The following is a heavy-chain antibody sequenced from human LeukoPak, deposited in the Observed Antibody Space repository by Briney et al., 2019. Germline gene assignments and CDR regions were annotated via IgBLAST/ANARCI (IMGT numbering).Heavy chain of an antibody. CDR2: IYYSRST. J-gene: IGHJ3*02. CDR3: ARVASGYDVFDI. V-gene: IGHV4-61*01. Sequence: SETLSLTCTVSGGSVSSGSYYWSWIRQPPGKGLEWIWYIYYSRSTNYNPSLKSRVTISVDTSKNQFSLKLSSVTAADTAVFYCARVASGYDVFDIWGQGTMVTVSS. D-gene: IGHD3-3*01. CDR1: GGSVSSGSYY.